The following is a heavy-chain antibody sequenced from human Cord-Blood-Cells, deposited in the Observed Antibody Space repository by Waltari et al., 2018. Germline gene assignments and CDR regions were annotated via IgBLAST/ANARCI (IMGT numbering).Heavy chain of an antibody. CDR3: ASSHYDFWSGYYWYFDL. J-gene: IGHJ2*01. Sequence: QVQLQESGPGLVKPSETLSLTCTVSGGSVSSGSYYWSWIRQPPGKGREWIGYIYYSGSTNYNPSLKSRVTISVDTSKNQFSLKLSSVTAADTAVYYCASSHYDFWSGYYWYFDLWGRGTLVTVSS. CDR1: GGSVSSGSYY. V-gene: IGHV4-61*01. D-gene: IGHD3-3*01. CDR2: IYYSGST.